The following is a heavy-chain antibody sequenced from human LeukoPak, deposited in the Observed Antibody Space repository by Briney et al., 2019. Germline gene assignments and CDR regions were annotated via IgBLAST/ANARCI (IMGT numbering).Heavy chain of an antibody. D-gene: IGHD3-16*02. Sequence: GGSLRLSCAASGFTFSSYSMNWVRQAPGKGLEWVSSISSSSSYIYYADSVKGRFTISRDNSKNTLYLQMNSLRAEDTAVYYCAKDLRDYDYVWGSYRPPSGGMDVWGQGTTVTVSS. J-gene: IGHJ6*02. CDR3: AKDLRDYDYVWGSYRPPSGGMDV. CDR2: ISSSSSYI. V-gene: IGHV3-21*04. CDR1: GFTFSSYS.